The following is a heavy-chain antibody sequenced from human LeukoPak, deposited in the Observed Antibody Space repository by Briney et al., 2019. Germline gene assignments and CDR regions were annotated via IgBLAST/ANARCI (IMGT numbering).Heavy chain of an antibody. CDR2: IYYSGST. CDR3: ARQREYCSGVSCYSDVFDI. D-gene: IGHD2-15*01. CDR1: GGSISNYY. V-gene: IGHV4-59*08. Sequence: SETLSLTCTVSGGSISNYYWSWIRQPPGKGLECIGYIYYSGSTNYNPSLKSRVTISVDTSKDQFSLRLSSVTAADTAVYYCARQREYCSGVSCYSDVFDIWGQGTMVTVSS. J-gene: IGHJ3*02.